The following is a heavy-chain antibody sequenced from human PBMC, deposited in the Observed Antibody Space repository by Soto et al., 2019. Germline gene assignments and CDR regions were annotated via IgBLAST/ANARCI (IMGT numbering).Heavy chain of an antibody. Sequence: PSETLSLTCAVSGGSISSGGYSWSWIRQPPGKGLEWIGYIYHSGSTYYNPSLKSRVTISVDRSKNQFSLKLSSVTAADTAVYYCARVKLELRVGNYFDYWGQGTLVTVSS. V-gene: IGHV4-30-2*01. CDR1: GGSISSGGYS. CDR2: IYHSGST. J-gene: IGHJ4*02. D-gene: IGHD1-7*01. CDR3: ARVKLELRVGNYFDY.